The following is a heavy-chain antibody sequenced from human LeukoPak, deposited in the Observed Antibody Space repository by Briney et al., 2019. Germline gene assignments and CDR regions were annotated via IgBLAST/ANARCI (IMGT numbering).Heavy chain of an antibody. V-gene: IGHV4-59*08. CDR2: IYYSGST. CDR3: ARNGAPDGDWNNWFDP. CDR1: GGSISSYY. D-gene: IGHD4-17*01. Sequence: PSETLSLTCTVSGGSISSYYWSWIRQPPGKGLEWIGYIYYSGSTNYNPSLKSRVTISVDTSKNQFSLKLSSVTAADTAVYYCARNGAPDGDWNNWFDPWGQGTLVTVSS. J-gene: IGHJ5*02.